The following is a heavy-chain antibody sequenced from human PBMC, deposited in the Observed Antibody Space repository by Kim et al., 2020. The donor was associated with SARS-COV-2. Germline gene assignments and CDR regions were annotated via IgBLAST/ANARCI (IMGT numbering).Heavy chain of an antibody. CDR1: GYTFTSYA. CDR3: ARDLVRWSRNRQGIVVVPAAIGY. J-gene: IGHJ4*02. Sequence: ASVKVSCKASGYTFTSYAMNWVRQAPGQGLEWMGWINTNTGNPTYAQGFTGRFVFSLDTSVSTAYLQISSLKAEDTAVYYCARDLVRWSRNRQGIVVVPAAIGYWGQGTLVTVSS. CDR2: INTNTGNP. V-gene: IGHV7-4-1*02. D-gene: IGHD2-2*01.